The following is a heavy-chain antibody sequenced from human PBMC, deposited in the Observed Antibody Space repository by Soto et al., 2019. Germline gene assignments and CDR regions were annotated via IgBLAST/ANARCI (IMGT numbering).Heavy chain of an antibody. D-gene: IGHD1-1*01. CDR3: GIGKMRKMATTFRDKWFDP. CDR2: IIPIFGTS. Sequence: QVQLVQSGAEVKKPGSSVNGSCKASGGTFNHPAINWVRQAPGQAIECMGGIIPIFGTSNYAQKFQGRVTITADESTRTAYMELSSLRSEDTAVYYCGIGKMRKMATTFRDKWFDPWGQGTLVTVSS. CDR1: GGTFNHPA. J-gene: IGHJ5*02. V-gene: IGHV1-69*01.